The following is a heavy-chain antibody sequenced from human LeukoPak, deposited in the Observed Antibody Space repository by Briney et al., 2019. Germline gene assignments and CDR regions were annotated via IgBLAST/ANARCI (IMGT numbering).Heavy chain of an antibody. D-gene: IGHD3-10*01. J-gene: IGHJ4*02. V-gene: IGHV1-46*01. CDR3: AKELYYYSAVDY. CDR2: INPSGGST. CDR1: GYTFTSYY. Sequence: ASVKVSCKASGYTFTSYYMHWVRQAPGQGLEWMGIINPSGGSTSYAQKFQGRFTISRDNSKNTLYLQLSSLSAEDTAVYSCAKELYYYSAVDYWGQGTLVTVSS.